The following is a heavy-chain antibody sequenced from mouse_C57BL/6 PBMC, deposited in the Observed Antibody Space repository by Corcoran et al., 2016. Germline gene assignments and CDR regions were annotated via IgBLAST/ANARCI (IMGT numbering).Heavy chain of an antibody. CDR2: ISYDGSN. D-gene: IGHD2-1*01. Sequence: DVQLQESGPGLVKPSQSLSLTCSVTGYSITSGYYWNWIRQFPGNKLEWMGYISYDGSNNYNPSLKNRISITRDTSKNQFFLKLNSVTTEDTATYYCARVSYGNLYFDYWGQGTTLTVSS. V-gene: IGHV3-6*01. J-gene: IGHJ2*01. CDR1: GYSITSGYY. CDR3: ARVSYGNLYFDY.